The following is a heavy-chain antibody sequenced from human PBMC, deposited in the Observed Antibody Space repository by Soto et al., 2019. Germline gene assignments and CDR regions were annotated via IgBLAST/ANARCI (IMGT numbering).Heavy chain of an antibody. Sequence: ASVKVSCKASGYTFTSYGISWVRQAPGQGLEWMGWISAYNGNTNYAQKLQGRVTMTTDTSTSTAYMELRSLRSDDTAVYYCARMYYDILTGYTSSDYYYMDVWGKGTTVTVSS. CDR3: ARMYYDILTGYTSSDYYYMDV. CDR2: ISAYNGNT. D-gene: IGHD3-9*01. J-gene: IGHJ6*03. V-gene: IGHV1-18*01. CDR1: GYTFTSYG.